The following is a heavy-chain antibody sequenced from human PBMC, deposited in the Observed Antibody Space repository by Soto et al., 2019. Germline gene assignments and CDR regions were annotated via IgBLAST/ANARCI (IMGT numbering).Heavy chain of an antibody. CDR3: AIGKCRMVRGVLLYYNYYDMDV. D-gene: IGHD3-10*01. Sequence: QVQLQQWGAGLLKPSETLSLTCAVYGGSFSGYYCSWIRQPPGKGLEWIGEINHSGSTNYHPSLNKVVTISVDTSKNQLYLKLCSVTAADTAVYYCAIGKCRMVRGVLLYYNYYDMDVWGTGTTVTGYS. CDR2: INHSGST. V-gene: IGHV4-34*01. CDR1: GGSFSGYY. J-gene: IGHJ6*03.